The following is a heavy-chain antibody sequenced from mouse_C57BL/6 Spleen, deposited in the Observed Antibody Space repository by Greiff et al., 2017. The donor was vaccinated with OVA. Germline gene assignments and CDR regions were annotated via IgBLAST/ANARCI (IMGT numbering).Heavy chain of an antibody. V-gene: IGHV5-17*01. CDR3: ARRYYYGKDYAMDY. J-gene: IGHJ4*01. CDR2: ISSGSSTI. Sequence: EVQLVESGGGLVKPGGSLKLSCAASGFTFSDYGMHWVRQAPEKGLEWVAYISSGSSTIYYADTVKGRFTISRDNAKNTLFLQMTSLRSEDTAMYYCARRYYYGKDYAMDYWGQGTSVTVSS. CDR1: GFTFSDYG. D-gene: IGHD1-1*01.